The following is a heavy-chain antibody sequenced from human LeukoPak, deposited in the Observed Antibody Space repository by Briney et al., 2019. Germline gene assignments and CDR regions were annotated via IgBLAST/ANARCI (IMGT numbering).Heavy chain of an antibody. J-gene: IGHJ4*02. CDR1: GFSFSSYA. CDR2: IRYDGSKK. V-gene: IGHV3-30*02. D-gene: IGHD3-22*01. CDR3: ASTAGYFNY. Sequence: GGSLRLSCAASGFSFSSYAMYWVRQAPGKGLEWVAFIRYDGSKKYYEDSVKGRFTISRDNAKNSLYLQMNSLGAEDTAVYYCASTAGYFNYWGQGTLVTVSS.